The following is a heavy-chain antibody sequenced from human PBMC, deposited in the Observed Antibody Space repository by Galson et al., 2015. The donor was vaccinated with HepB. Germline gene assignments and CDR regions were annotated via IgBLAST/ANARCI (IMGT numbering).Heavy chain of an antibody. CDR2: IWYDGSNK. CDR1: GFTFSSYG. CDR3: ARDGTYYDSSGPPSY. D-gene: IGHD3-22*01. J-gene: IGHJ4*02. Sequence: SLRLSCAASGFTFSSYGMHWVRQAPGKGLEWVAVIWYDGSNKYYADSVKGRFTISRDNSKNTLYLQMNSLRAEDTAVYYCARDGTYYDSSGPPSYWGQGTLVTVSS. V-gene: IGHV3-33*01.